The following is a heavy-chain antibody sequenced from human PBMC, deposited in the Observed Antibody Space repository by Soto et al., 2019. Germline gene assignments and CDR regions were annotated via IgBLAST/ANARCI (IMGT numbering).Heavy chain of an antibody. V-gene: IGHV3-74*01. Sequence: EVQLVESGGGLDQPGGSLRLSCAASGFTFSSYWMHWVRQAPGKGLVWVSRINTDGSSTSYADSVKGRFTISRDNAKHTLFLQMNSLRAEDTAVDYCARGTGTSFDYWGQGTLVTVSS. CDR3: ARGTGTSFDY. D-gene: IGHD6-13*01. J-gene: IGHJ4*02. CDR2: INTDGSST. CDR1: GFTFSSYW.